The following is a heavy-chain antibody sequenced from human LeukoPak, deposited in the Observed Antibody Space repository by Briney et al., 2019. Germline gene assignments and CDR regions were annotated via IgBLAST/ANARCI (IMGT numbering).Heavy chain of an antibody. Sequence: GGPLRLSCAASGFTFSSYAMSWVRQAPGKGLEWVSAISGSGGSTYYADSVKGRFTISRDNSKNTLYLQMNSLRAEDTAVYYCARQDIVVVPAAIGDYWGQGTLVTVSS. CDR1: GFTFSSYA. CDR3: ARQDIVVVPAAIGDY. D-gene: IGHD2-2*01. CDR2: ISGSGGST. V-gene: IGHV3-23*01. J-gene: IGHJ4*02.